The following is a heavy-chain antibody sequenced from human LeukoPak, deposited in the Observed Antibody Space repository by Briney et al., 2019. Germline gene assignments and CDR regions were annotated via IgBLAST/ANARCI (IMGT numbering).Heavy chain of an antibody. CDR1: GFTFSNAW. CDR2: ISSSSSTI. CDR3: ARELRSQYYDFWSGYYPYFDY. V-gene: IGHV3-48*04. J-gene: IGHJ4*02. D-gene: IGHD3-3*01. Sequence: GGSLRLSCAASGFTFSNAWMSWVRQAPGKGLEWVSYISSSSSTIYYADSVKGRFTISRDNAKNSLYLQMNSLRAEDTAVYYCARELRSQYYDFWSGYYPYFDYWGQGTLVTVSS.